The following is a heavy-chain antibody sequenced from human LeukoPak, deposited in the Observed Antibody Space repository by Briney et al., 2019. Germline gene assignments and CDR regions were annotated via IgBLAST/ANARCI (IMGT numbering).Heavy chain of an antibody. CDR3: ASKPGIAAAWDAFDI. CDR1: GGTFSSYA. D-gene: IGHD6-13*01. Sequence: ASVKVSCKASGGTFSSYAISWVRQAPGQGLEWMGGIIPIFGTANYAQKFQGRVTITADESTSTAYMELSSLRSADTAVYYCASKPGIAAAWDAFDIWGQGTMVTVSS. J-gene: IGHJ3*02. CDR2: IIPIFGTA. V-gene: IGHV1-69*13.